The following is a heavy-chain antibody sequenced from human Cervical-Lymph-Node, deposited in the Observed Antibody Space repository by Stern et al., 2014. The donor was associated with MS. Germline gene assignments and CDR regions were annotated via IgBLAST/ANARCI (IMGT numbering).Heavy chain of an antibody. CDR2: VIPFVGTS. V-gene: IGHV1-69*06. CDR1: GG. D-gene: IGHD3-10*01. J-gene: IGHJ5*02. CDR3: ARGSGDNWFGP. Sequence: QEQLVQSAAEVKKPGSSVKVSCKSSGGISWVRQAPGQGLEWMGGVIPFVGTSNYAQKFQGRVTITADTSTNTTYLHLSRLTSADTAVYYCARGSGDNWFGPWGQGTLVTVSS.